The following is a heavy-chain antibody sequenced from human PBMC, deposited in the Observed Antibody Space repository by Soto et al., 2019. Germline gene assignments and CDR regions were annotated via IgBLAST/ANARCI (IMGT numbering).Heavy chain of an antibody. CDR2: IYHSGST. V-gene: IGHV4-30-2*01. D-gene: IGHD2-21*01. J-gene: IGHJ4*02. CDR3: ARGNVVPLDY. Sequence: SETLYLTCAFSGTAISTGGYSWTWIRQPPGKGLEWIGYIYHSGSTYYNPSLKSRATISVDRSKNQFSLKLSSVPAADTAVYYCARGNVVPLDYWGQGTLVTVSS. CDR1: GTAISTGGYS.